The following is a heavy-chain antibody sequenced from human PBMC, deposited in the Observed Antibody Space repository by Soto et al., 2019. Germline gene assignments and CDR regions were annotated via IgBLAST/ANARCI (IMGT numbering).Heavy chain of an antibody. J-gene: IGHJ4*02. CDR2: VFHTGGT. CDR1: SDSIAGENW. V-gene: IGHV4-4*02. CDR3: ARVFSSGSGWMYYFDF. D-gene: IGHD6-19*01. Sequence: QVQLQEPGPGLVKPSETLSLTCTVSSDSIAGENWWSWVRQPPGLGLEWIGEVFHTGGTNYNPSLMSRVTMEVYKSKNPFSLNLISATAADTAVYYCARVFSSGSGWMYYFDFWGQGTLVSVSS.